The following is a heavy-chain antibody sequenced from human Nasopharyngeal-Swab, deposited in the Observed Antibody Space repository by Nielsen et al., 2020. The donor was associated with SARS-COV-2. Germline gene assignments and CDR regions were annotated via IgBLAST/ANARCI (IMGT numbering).Heavy chain of an antibody. V-gene: IGHV4-39*01. D-gene: IGHD6-13*01. CDR2: IYYSGST. Sequence: WIRQPPGKGLEWIGSIYYSGSTYYNPSLKSRVTISVDTSKNQFSLKLSSVTAADTAVYYCARLNPFCSWYTVYYFDYWGQGTLVTVSS. CDR3: ARLNPFCSWYTVYYFDY. J-gene: IGHJ4*02.